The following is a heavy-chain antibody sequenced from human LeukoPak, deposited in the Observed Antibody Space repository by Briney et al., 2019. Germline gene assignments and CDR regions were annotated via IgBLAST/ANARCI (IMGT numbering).Heavy chain of an antibody. CDR3: ARDQYYDSSGSDAFDI. V-gene: IGHV3-30-3*01. CDR2: ISNDGNDK. Sequence: GGSLRPPCAASGFTLSRYAMHWVRQAPGKGLEWVAVISNDGNDKYHADSVKGRFTISRDNSKNTLYLQMNSLRAEDTAVYYCARDQYYDSSGSDAFDIWGQGTMVTVSS. CDR1: GFTLSRYA. J-gene: IGHJ3*02. D-gene: IGHD3-22*01.